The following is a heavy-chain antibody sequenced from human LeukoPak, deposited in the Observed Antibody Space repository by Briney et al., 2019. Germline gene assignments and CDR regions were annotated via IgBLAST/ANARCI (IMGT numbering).Heavy chain of an antibody. CDR1: GGSITSYY. D-gene: IGHD3-22*01. J-gene: IGHJ4*02. CDR2: IYHSGST. Sequence: PSETLSLTCTVSGGSITSYYWSWIRKPPGKGLEWLGYIYHSGSTNYNPSLKSRVTISVDTSKNQFSLKLSSVTAADTAVYYCARDYDSSGYYGNWGQGTLVTVSS. V-gene: IGHV4-59*01. CDR3: ARDYDSSGYYGN.